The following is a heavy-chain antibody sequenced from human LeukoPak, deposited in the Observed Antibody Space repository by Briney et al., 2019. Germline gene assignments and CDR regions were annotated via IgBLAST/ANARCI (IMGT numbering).Heavy chain of an antibody. V-gene: IGHV7-4-1*02. J-gene: IGHJ4*02. CDR1: GYTFTSYA. CDR2: INTNTGNP. Sequence: ASVKVSCKASGYTFTSYAMNWVRQAPGQGLEWMGWINTNTGNPTYAQGFTGRFVFSLDTSVSTAYLQISSLKAEDTAVYYCARVVDSSGWYPRMVYWGQGTLVTVSS. D-gene: IGHD6-19*01. CDR3: ARVVDSSGWYPRMVY.